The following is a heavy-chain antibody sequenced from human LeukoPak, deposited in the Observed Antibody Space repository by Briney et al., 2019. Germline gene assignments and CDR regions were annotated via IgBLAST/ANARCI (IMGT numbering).Heavy chain of an antibody. J-gene: IGHJ3*02. D-gene: IGHD3-22*01. Sequence: SETLSLTCTVSGDSMSFYYWSWIRQPPGKGLERIGYIYYSGSTNYNPSLKSRVTISVDTSKNQFSLKLSSVTAADTAVYYCARDLYYYDSSGYRGRDAFDIWGQGTMVTVSS. CDR3: ARDLYYYDSSGYRGRDAFDI. V-gene: IGHV4-59*12. CDR2: IYYSGST. CDR1: GDSMSFYY.